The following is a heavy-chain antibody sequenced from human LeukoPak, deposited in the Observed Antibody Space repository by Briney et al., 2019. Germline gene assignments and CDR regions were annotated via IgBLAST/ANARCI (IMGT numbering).Heavy chain of an antibody. CDR3: AKDHDIAAAGTIDYFDY. V-gene: IGHV3-23*01. D-gene: IGHD6-13*01. CDR2: ISGSGGNT. J-gene: IGHJ4*02. Sequence: GGSLRLSCAASGFTFSSYAMSWVRQAPGKGLEWVSAISGSGGNTYYADSVKGRFTISRDNSKNTLYLQMNSLRAEDTAVYYCAKDHDIAAAGTIDYFDYWGQGTLVTVSS. CDR1: GFTFSSYA.